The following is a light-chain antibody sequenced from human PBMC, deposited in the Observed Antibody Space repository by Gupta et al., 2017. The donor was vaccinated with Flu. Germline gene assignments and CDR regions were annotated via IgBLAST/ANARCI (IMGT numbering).Light chain of an antibody. J-gene: IGKJ2*01. CDR3: QQFYDTPYT. CDR2: WAS. Sequence: DLVMTQSPDFLAVSLGERATINCKSSQNVLYSSNNKNYLAWYQQKPGQPPKLLISWASTRESGVPDRFSGGGSWTDFPLTISSLLAEDVSVYYFQQFYDTPYTFGLRTKLEIK. V-gene: IGKV4-1*01. CDR1: QNVLYSSNNKNY.